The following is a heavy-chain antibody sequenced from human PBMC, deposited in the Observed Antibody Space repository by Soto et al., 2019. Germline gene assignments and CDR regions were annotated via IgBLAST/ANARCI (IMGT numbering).Heavy chain of an antibody. V-gene: IGHV3-30-3*01. CDR3: ARDQEQLVLASGHYGMGV. Sequence: QVQLVESGGGVVQPGRSLRLSCAASGFTFSSYAMHWVRQAPGKGLEWVAVISYDGSNKYYADSVKGRFTISRDNSKNTLYLQMNSLRAEDTAVYYCARDQEQLVLASGHYGMGVWGQGTTVTVSS. J-gene: IGHJ6*02. CDR1: GFTFSSYA. D-gene: IGHD6-6*01. CDR2: ISYDGSNK.